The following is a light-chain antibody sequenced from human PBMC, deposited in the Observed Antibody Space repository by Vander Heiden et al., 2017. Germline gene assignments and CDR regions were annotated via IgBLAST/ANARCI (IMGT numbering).Light chain of an antibody. CDR1: QSISSY. Sequence: DIQMTQSPPSLSASVGDRVTITCRASQSISSYFNWYQVKPGKAPKLLIYATSTLQSGVPSRFSGSGSGTDFTLTISSLQPEDFATYYCQQTHSTPLTFGEGTKVE. V-gene: IGKV1-39*01. J-gene: IGKJ4*01. CDR2: ATS. CDR3: QQTHSTPLT.